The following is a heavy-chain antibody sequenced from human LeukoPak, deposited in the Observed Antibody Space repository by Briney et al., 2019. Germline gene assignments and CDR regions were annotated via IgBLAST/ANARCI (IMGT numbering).Heavy chain of an antibody. D-gene: IGHD1-26*01. V-gene: IGHV4-59*01. CDR1: DDSIRPYY. CDR2: IFYSGST. CDR3: ARGSGTYIRPFDY. J-gene: IGHJ4*02. Sequence: SETLSLTCTVSDDSIRPYYWSWIRQPPGKRLEWIGYIFYSGSTNYNPSLKSRVTISVDTSKNQFSLKLSSVTAADTAVYYCARGSGTYIRPFDYWGQGTLVTVSS.